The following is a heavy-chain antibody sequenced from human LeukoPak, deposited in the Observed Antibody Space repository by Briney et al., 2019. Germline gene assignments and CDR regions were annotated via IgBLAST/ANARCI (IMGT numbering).Heavy chain of an antibody. J-gene: IGHJ6*02. D-gene: IGHD3-3*01. Sequence: SETLSLTCAVYGGSFSGYYWSWLRQPPAKGLKWIGEINHSGSTNYPPPLSRRVIILVATSKHQFSLMMCSVTAADTAVYYCARVAYFWSGSNYYYGMDVWGQGTTVTVSS. CDR2: INHSGST. V-gene: IGHV4-34*01. CDR3: ARVAYFWSGSNYYYGMDV. CDR1: GGSFSGYY.